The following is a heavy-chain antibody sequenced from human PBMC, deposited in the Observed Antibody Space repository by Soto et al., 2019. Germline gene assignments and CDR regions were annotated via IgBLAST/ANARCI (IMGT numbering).Heavy chain of an antibody. CDR1: CISISSSSYY. Sequence: SDTLSLTCTVHCISISSSSYYWGWIRQPPGKGLEWIGSIYYSGSTYYNPSLKSRVTISVDTSKNQFSLKLSSVTAADTAVYYCARLPIVGATWAFDIWGQGTMVT. D-gene: IGHD1-26*01. V-gene: IGHV4-39*01. CDR2: IYYSGST. CDR3: ARLPIVGATWAFDI. J-gene: IGHJ3*02.